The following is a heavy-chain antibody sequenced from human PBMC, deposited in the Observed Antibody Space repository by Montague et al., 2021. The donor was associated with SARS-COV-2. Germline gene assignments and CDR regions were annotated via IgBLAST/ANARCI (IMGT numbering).Heavy chain of an antibody. D-gene: IGHD6-19*01. V-gene: IGHV4-59*01. CDR3: ARDSYAEGRAWTFPSGRVQWRFDR. J-gene: IGHJ2*01. Sequence: SETLSLTCTVSIGSISGYYWSWIRQPPGKGLEWIGYIYYSGNTNYNPSLKSRVTISVDPSSNQFSLRLTSVTAADTAVYFCARDSYAEGRAWTFPSGRVQWRFDRWGRGTPVTVSS. CDR1: IGSISGYY. CDR2: IYYSGNT.